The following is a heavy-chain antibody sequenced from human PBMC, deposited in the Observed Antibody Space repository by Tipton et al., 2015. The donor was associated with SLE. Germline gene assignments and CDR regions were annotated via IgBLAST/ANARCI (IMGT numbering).Heavy chain of an antibody. CDR3: ARVRDSGWSDDPFDI. J-gene: IGHJ3*02. D-gene: IGHD6-19*01. V-gene: IGHV3-23*01. CDR2: ISGSGDST. Sequence: SLRLSCTASGFTFNNYAMNWVRQAPGKGLEWVSGISGSGDSTYSGDSVKGRFTISRDNSKNTLYLQMNSLRAEDTAVYYCARVRDSGWSDDPFDIWGQGTLVTVSS. CDR1: GFTFNNYA.